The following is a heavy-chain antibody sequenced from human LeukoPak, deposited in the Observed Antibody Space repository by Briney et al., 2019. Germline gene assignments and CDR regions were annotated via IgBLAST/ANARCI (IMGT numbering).Heavy chain of an antibody. V-gene: IGHV3-30*04. CDR1: GFTFSSYA. CDR2: ISYDGSNK. Sequence: GGSLRLSCAASGFTFSSYAMHWVRQAPGKGLEWVAVISYDGSNKYYADSVKGRFTISRDNSKNTLYLQMNSLRAEDTAVYYCAKDHRYYDSSGYGEWGQGTLVTVSS. CDR3: AKDHRYYDSSGYGE. J-gene: IGHJ4*02. D-gene: IGHD3-22*01.